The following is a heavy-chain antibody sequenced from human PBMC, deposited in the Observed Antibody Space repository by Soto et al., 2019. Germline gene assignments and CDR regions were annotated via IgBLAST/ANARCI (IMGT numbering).Heavy chain of an antibody. J-gene: IGHJ4*02. D-gene: IGHD6-19*01. CDR1: GGSISGSY. CDR3: ARSVAVPGAHIDY. CDR2: VYYTGST. Sequence: QVQLQESGPGLVKPSETLSLTCSVSGGSISGSYWSWIRQSPGKGLEWLGYVYYTGSTNYSPSLRRRVSISVDTSKNELSLRLSSVTAADTAVYFCARSVAVPGAHIDYWGQGTQVTVSS. V-gene: IGHV4-59*01.